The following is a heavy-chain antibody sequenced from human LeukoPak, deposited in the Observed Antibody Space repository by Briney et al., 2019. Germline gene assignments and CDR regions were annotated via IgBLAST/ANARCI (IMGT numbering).Heavy chain of an antibody. CDR2: MHYSGST. V-gene: IGHV4-39*01. D-gene: IGHD3-10*01. CDR1: GGSISSSSYY. CDR3: ARSQFKSVGGLDY. Sequence: SETLSLTCTVSGGSISSSSYYWGWIRQPPGKGLEWIGSMHYSGSTYYNPSLKSRVTISVDTSKNQFSLKLSSVTAADTAVYYCARSQFKSVGGLDYWGQGTLVTVSS. J-gene: IGHJ4*02.